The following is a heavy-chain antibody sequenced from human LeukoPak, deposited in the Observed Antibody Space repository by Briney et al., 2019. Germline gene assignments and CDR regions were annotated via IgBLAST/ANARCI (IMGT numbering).Heavy chain of an antibody. V-gene: IGHV3-23*01. D-gene: IGHD3-10*01. J-gene: IGHJ4*02. CDR1: GFTFSSDA. CDR3: AKPLDFSGSTPFDY. CDR2: ISGSGGST. Sequence: GGSLRLSCAASGFTFSSDAMSWVRQAPGKGLEWVSAISGSGGSTYYADSVKGRFTISRDNSKNTLYLQMNSLRAEDTAVYYCAKPLDFSGSTPFDYWGRGTLVTVSS.